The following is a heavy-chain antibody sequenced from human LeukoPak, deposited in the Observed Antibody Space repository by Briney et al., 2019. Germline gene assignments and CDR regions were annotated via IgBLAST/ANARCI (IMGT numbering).Heavy chain of an antibody. CDR3: ASTRFYGGNPGSAFDI. CDR1: GGSISSYY. J-gene: IGHJ3*02. V-gene: IGHV4-59*01. D-gene: IGHD4-23*01. CDR2: IYYSGST. Sequence: SETLSLTCTVSGGSISSYYWSWIRQPPGKGLEWIGYIYYSGSTNYNPSLKSRVTISVDTSKNQFSLKLSSVTAADTAVYYCASTRFYGGNPGSAFDIWGQGTMVTVSS.